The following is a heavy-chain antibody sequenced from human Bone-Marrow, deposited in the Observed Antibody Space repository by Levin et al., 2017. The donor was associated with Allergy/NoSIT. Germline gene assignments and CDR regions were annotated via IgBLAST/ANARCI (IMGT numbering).Heavy chain of an antibody. J-gene: IGHJ4*02. V-gene: IGHV3-23*01. Sequence: GESLKISCAVSGFTLNTYAMSWVRQAPGKGLEWVSVISGSGDSTDYTDSVKGRFTISSDSSKNTLYLQMNSLRAEDTALYYCAKDAVTSRVPGYYFDYWGRGTQVTVSS. CDR1: GFTLNTYA. CDR3: AKDAVTSRVPGYYFDY. D-gene: IGHD4-17*01. CDR2: ISGSGDST.